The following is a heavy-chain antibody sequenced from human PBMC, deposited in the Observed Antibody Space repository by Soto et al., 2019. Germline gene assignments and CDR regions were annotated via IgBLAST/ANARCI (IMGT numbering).Heavy chain of an antibody. CDR1: GFTFSSYA. J-gene: IGHJ4*02. Sequence: EVQLLESGGGLVQPGGSLRLSCAASGFTFSSYAMIWVRQAPGKGLEWVSAISGSGGSTYYADSVKGRFTISRANSKNTLYLQMNSLRAEDTAVYYCAKDVDYSSGWSQTLDYWGQGTLVTVSS. CDR3: AKDVDYSSGWSQTLDY. D-gene: IGHD6-19*01. V-gene: IGHV3-23*01. CDR2: ISGSGGST.